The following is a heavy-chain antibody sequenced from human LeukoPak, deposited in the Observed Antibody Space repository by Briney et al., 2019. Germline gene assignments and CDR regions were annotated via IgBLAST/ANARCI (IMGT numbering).Heavy chain of an antibody. Sequence: SVKVSCKASGGTFSSYAISWVRQAPGQGLEWMGRIIPILGIANYAQKFQGRVTITADKSTSTAYMALSSLRSEDTAVYYCARGGSVAAKDYYFDYWGQGTLVTVSS. CDR2: IIPILGIA. J-gene: IGHJ4*02. V-gene: IGHV1-69*04. D-gene: IGHD2-15*01. CDR3: ARGGSVAAKDYYFDY. CDR1: GGTFSSYA.